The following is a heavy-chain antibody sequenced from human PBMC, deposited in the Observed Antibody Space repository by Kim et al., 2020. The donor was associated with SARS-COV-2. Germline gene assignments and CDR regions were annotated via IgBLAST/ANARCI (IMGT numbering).Heavy chain of an antibody. V-gene: IGHV3-7*01. Sequence: GGSLRLSCVASGFTFRTYWMSWVRQAPGKGLEWVADIKQDGSDKLYVDSVKGRFTVSRDSAKNSLYLQMNSLRADDTALYYCARGRDYGGNRWFDYWGPGTLVTVSS. CDR2: IKQDGSDK. J-gene: IGHJ4*02. CDR3: ARGRDYGGNRWFDY. D-gene: IGHD2-21*02. CDR1: GFTFRTYW.